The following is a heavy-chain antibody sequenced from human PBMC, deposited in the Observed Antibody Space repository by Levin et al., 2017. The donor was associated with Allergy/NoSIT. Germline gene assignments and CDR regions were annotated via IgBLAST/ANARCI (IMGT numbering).Heavy chain of an antibody. V-gene: IGHV1-2*02. J-gene: IGHJ5*02. CDR1: GYTFTGYY. CDR3: ARVLPNSLGGWFDP. Sequence: ASVKVSCKASGYTFTGYYIHWVRQAPGQGLEWIGWINPNNGRTDFGQKFQGRVTLTRDTSISTAYMELSRLRSDDTALYYCARVLPNSLGGWFDPWGQGTLVTVSS. D-gene: IGHD2-21*01. CDR2: INPNNGRT.